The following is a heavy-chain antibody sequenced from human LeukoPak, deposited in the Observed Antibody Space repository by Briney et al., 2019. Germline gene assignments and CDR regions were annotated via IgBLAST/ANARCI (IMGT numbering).Heavy chain of an antibody. Sequence: ASVKVSCKASGYTFTGYYMHWVRQAPGQGLEWMGWINPNSGGTNYAQKFQGRVTMTGDTSISTAYMELSSLRSDDTAIYYCARDAYSSGWFDTYFDFWGQGTLVTVSS. V-gene: IGHV1-2*02. CDR3: ARDAYSSGWFDTYFDF. J-gene: IGHJ4*02. CDR1: GYTFTGYY. D-gene: IGHD6-19*01. CDR2: INPNSGGT.